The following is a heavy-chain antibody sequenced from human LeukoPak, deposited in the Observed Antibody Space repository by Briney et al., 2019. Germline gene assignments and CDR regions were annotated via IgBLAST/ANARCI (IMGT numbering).Heavy chain of an antibody. Sequence: PSETLSHTCAVYGGSFSGYYWSWIRQPPGKGLEWIGEINHSGSTNYNPSPKSRVTISVDTSKNQFSLKLSSVTAADTAVYYCAKSGGYGLIDYWGQGTLVTVSS. CDR1: GGSFSGYY. CDR3: AKSGGYGLIDY. J-gene: IGHJ4*02. CDR2: INHSGST. D-gene: IGHD1-26*01. V-gene: IGHV4-34*01.